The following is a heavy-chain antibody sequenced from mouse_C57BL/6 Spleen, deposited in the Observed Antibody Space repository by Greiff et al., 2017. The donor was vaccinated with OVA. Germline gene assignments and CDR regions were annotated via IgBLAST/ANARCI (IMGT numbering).Heavy chain of an antibody. CDR2: FYPGSGSI. CDR1: GYAFTEYT. Sequence: QVHVKQSGAELVKPGASVKLSCKASGYAFTEYTIHWVKERSGQGLEWIGWFYPGSGSIKYNEKFKDKATVTADKSSNTVYMDLSRLTSEDSAVYFCARQLRLSYYFDYWGQGTTLTVSS. D-gene: IGHD3-2*02. J-gene: IGHJ2*01. CDR3: ARQLRLSYYFDY. V-gene: IGHV1-62-2*01.